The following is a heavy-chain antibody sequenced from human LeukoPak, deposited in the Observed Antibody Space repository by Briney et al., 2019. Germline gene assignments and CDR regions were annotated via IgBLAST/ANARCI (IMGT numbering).Heavy chain of an antibody. CDR3: AREWGPHSDAKLGSFDP. Sequence: SETLSLTCTVSGGSISSGGYYWSWIRQPPGKGLEWIGYIYHSGSTYYNPSLKSRVTISVDRSKNQFSLKLSSVTAADTAVYYCAREWGPHSDAKLGSFDPWGQGTLVTVSS. V-gene: IGHV4-30-2*01. J-gene: IGHJ5*02. CDR1: GGSISSGGYY. CDR2: IYHSGST. D-gene: IGHD3-16*01.